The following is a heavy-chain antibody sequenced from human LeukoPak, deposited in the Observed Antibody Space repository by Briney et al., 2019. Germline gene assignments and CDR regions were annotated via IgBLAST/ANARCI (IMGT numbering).Heavy chain of an antibody. V-gene: IGHV1-2*02. CDR3: ARDGGRDYVWGSYRYVFDY. CDR2: IIPNSGGT. D-gene: IGHD3-16*02. CDR1: GYTFTGYY. J-gene: IGHJ4*02. Sequence: ASVKVSCKASGYTFTGYYMHWVRQAPGQGLEWMGWIIPNSGGTNYAQKFQGRVTMTRDTSISTAYMELSRLRSDDTAVYYCARDGGRDYVWGSYRYVFDYWGQGTLVTVSS.